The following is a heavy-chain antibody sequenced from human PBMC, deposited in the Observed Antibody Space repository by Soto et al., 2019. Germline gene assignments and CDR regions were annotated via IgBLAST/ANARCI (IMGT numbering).Heavy chain of an antibody. D-gene: IGHD6-19*01. CDR2: INGDGSTT. J-gene: IGHJ4*02. CDR1: GFTFRDYW. CDR3: AEDPRNSGPHLHS. Sequence: GGSLRLSCTASGFTFRDYWMHWVRQAPGKWLVWVSQINGDGSTTTYADSVKGRFTISRDTDKNTVYLQMTRLGLEDTALYYSAEDPRNSGPHLHSWGQGILVTVSS. V-gene: IGHV3-74*01.